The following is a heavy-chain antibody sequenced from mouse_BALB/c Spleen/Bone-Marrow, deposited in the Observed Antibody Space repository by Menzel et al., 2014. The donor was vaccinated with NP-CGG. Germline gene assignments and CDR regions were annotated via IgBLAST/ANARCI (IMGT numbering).Heavy chain of an antibody. J-gene: IGHJ2*01. CDR2: INPSNGGT. Sequence: QVQLQQPGAELVKPGASVKLSCKASGYTFTSYYMYWVKQRPGQGLEWIGEINPSNGGTNFNEKFKSKATLTVDKSSSTAYMQPSSLTSEDSAVYYCTRSTMITYFDYWGQGTTLTVSS. V-gene: IGHV1S81*02. D-gene: IGHD2-4*01. CDR1: GYTFTSYY. CDR3: TRSTMITYFDY.